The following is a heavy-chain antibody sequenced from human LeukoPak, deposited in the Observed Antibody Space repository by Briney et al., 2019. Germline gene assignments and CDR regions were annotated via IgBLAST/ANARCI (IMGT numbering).Heavy chain of an antibody. CDR1: GFTFSSYE. Sequence: GGSLRLSCAASGFTFSSYEMNWVRQAPGKGLEWVTYISGSGSTIYYADSVKGRFTISRDNAKNSLYLQMNSLRAEDTAVYYCARARYCSSTSCYDGMDVWGQGTTVTVSS. V-gene: IGHV3-48*03. CDR2: ISGSGSTI. D-gene: IGHD2-2*01. J-gene: IGHJ6*02. CDR3: ARARYCSSTSCYDGMDV.